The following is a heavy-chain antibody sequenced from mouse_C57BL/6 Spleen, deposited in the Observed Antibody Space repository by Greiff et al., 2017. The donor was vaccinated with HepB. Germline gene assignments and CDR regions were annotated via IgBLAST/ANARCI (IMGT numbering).Heavy chain of an antibody. CDR2: INPSSGYT. J-gene: IGHJ4*01. Sequence: VQLQQSGAELARPGASVKMSCKASGYTFTSYTMHWVKQRPGQGLEWIGYINPSSGYTKYNQKFKDKATLTADKSSSTAYMQLSSLTSEDSAVYYCAGEYDGAMDYWGQGTSVTVSS. CDR1: GYTFTSYT. CDR3: AGEYDGAMDY. D-gene: IGHD2-14*01. V-gene: IGHV1-4*01.